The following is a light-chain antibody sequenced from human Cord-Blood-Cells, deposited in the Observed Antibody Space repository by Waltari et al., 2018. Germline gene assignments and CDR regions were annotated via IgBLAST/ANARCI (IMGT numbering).Light chain of an antibody. CDR1: QSISSW. J-gene: IGKJ1*01. V-gene: IGKV1-5*03. Sequence: QMTQSPSTLSASVGDRVTITCRASQSISSWLAWYQQKPGKAPKLLIYKASSLESGVPSRFSGSGSGTEFTLTISSLQPDDFATYYCQQYNSYSRTFGQGTKVEIK. CDR2: KAS. CDR3: QQYNSYSRT.